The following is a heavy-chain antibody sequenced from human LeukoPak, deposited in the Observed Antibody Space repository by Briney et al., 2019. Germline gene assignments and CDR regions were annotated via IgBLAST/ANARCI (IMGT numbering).Heavy chain of an antibody. CDR1: GFSFTSSW. Sequence: PGGSLRLSCVASGFSFTSSWMTWVRQAPGKGLEWVANIAGDESQKRYMDSVKGRFTISRDNAKNSLYLQMNSLRAEDTAVYYCARLRRDGFLDYWGQGTLVTVSS. D-gene: IGHD5-24*01. V-gene: IGHV3-7*01. CDR3: ARLRRDGFLDY. J-gene: IGHJ4*02. CDR2: IAGDESQK.